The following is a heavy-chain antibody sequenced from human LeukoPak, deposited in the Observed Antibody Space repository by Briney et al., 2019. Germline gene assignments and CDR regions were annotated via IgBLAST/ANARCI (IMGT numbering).Heavy chain of an antibody. CDR1: GFTFSSYA. D-gene: IGHD6-13*01. J-gene: IGHJ6*02. CDR3: ARDSSSGLRDYDYGMDV. CDR2: ISYDGSNK. Sequence: PGRSLRLSCAASGFTFSSYAMHWVRQAPGKGLEWVAVISYDGSNKYYADSVKGRFTISRDNSKNTLYLQMNSLRAEDTAVYYCARDSSSGLRDYDYGMDVWGQGTTVTVSS. V-gene: IGHV3-30-3*01.